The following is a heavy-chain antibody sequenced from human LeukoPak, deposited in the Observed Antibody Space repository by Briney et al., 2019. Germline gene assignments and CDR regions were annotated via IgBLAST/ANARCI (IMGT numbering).Heavy chain of an antibody. J-gene: IGHJ4*02. CDR3: ARGSIAVAGFDY. CDR1: GFTFSSYG. CDR2: IWYDGSNK. D-gene: IGHD6-19*01. Sequence: PGRSLRLSCAASGFTFSSYGMHWVRQAPGKGLEWVAVIWYDGSNKYYADSVKGRFTISRDNSKNTLYLQMNSLRAEDTAVYYCARGSIAVAGFDYWGQGTLVTVSS. V-gene: IGHV3-33*01.